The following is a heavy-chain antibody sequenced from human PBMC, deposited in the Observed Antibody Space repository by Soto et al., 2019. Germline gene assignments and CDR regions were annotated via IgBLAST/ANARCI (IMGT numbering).Heavy chain of an antibody. V-gene: IGHV3-23*01. J-gene: IGHJ4*02. CDR1: GFTFSSYA. Sequence: GGSLRLSCAASGFTFSSYAMSWVRQAPGKGLEWVSAISGSGGSTYYADSVKGRFTISRDNSKNTLYLQMNSLRAEDTAVYYCAKDPTRICSSTSCAFDYWGQGTLVTVSS. D-gene: IGHD2-2*01. CDR2: ISGSGGST. CDR3: AKDPTRICSSTSCAFDY.